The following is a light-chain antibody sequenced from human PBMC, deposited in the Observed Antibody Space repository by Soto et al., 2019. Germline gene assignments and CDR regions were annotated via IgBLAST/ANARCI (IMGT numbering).Light chain of an antibody. Sequence: DIQVTQSPSTLSASVGDRVTITCRASQNINNWLAWYQQKPGKAPKLLIYKASSLESGVPSRFSGSGSGTEFTLTISSLQPDDFATYYCQQYKSYRYTLGQGTKLEIK. J-gene: IGKJ2*01. CDR1: QNINNW. CDR2: KAS. V-gene: IGKV1-5*03. CDR3: QQYKSYRYT.